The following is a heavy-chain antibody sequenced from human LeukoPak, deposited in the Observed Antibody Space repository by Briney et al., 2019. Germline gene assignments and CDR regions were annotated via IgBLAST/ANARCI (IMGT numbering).Heavy chain of an antibody. CDR1: GFTLSSHN. J-gene: IGHJ4*02. Sequence: GGSLRLSCVASGFTLSSHNINWVRQAPGKGLEWVSHISSSGSITYYGDSVKGRITISRDNAKNSVSLYMNSLRAEDSAVYYCAKGGVSSAYHPVDYWGQGTLVTVSP. V-gene: IGHV3-48*01. CDR3: AKGGVSSAYHPVDY. D-gene: IGHD3-22*01. CDR2: ISSSGSIT.